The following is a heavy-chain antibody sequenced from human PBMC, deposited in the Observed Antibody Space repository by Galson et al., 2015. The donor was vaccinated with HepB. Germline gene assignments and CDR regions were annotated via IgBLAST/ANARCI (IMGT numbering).Heavy chain of an antibody. V-gene: IGHV3-23*01. CDR1: GFTFSSYA. J-gene: IGHJ4*02. CDR2: ISGSGGST. Sequence: SLRLSCAASGFTFSSYAMSWVRQAPGKGLEWVSAISGSGGSTYYADSVKGRFTISRDNSKNTLYLQMNSLRAEDTAVYYCAKVAYYYGSGSYWQFDYWGQGTLVTVSS. CDR3: AKVAYYYGSGSYWQFDY. D-gene: IGHD3-10*01.